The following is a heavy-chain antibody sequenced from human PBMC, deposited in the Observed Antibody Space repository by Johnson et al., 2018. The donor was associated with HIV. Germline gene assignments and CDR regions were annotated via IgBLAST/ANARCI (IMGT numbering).Heavy chain of an antibody. CDR1: GFIFSTFG. Sequence: QVQLVESGGGVVQPGGSLRLSCAASGFIFSTFGMHWVRQAPGKGLEWVAFFRYDGSSKYYADSVKGRFTISRDNSKNTLDLQMNSLRAEDTAVYYCSKEVPVYSYGYYDAFDIWGQGTMVTVSS. V-gene: IGHV3-30*02. CDR2: FRYDGSSK. J-gene: IGHJ3*02. CDR3: SKEVPVYSYGYYDAFDI. D-gene: IGHD5-18*01.